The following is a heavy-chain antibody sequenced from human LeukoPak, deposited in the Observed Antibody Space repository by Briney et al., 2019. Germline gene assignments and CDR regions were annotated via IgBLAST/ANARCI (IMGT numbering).Heavy chain of an antibody. J-gene: IGHJ4*02. CDR3: ARARDWAGYSYGFYY. D-gene: IGHD5-18*01. CDR1: GGTFSSYA. V-gene: IGHV1-69*13. Sequence: SVKVSCKASGGTFSSYAICWVRQAPGQGLEWMGGIIPIFGTANYAQKFQGRVTITADESTSTAYMELSSLRSEDTAVYYCARARDWAGYSYGFYYWGQGTLVTVSS. CDR2: IIPIFGTA.